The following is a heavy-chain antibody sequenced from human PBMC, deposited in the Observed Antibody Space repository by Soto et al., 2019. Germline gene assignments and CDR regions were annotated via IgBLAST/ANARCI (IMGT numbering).Heavy chain of an antibody. CDR2: ISRDGSVR. CDR3: AEEDCGGHCSSDYFDY. Sequence: QVQLVESGGGVVQPGRSLRLSCAASGFTFSNYGIHWVRQAPGNGLEWVAVISRDGSVRYYADSVKGRFTISRDNSKNTLYLQVNNLRAEDTAVYYCAEEDCGGHCSSDYFDYWGQGTLVTVSS. D-gene: IGHD2-21*01. J-gene: IGHJ4*02. CDR1: GFTFSNYG. V-gene: IGHV3-30*18.